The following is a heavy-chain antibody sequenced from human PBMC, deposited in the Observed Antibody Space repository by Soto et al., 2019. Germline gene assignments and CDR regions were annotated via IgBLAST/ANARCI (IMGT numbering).Heavy chain of an antibody. V-gene: IGHV1-18*01. CDR3: ARVGTPSLY. D-gene: IGHD2-2*01. CDR2: ISGYNGNT. CDR1: GYTFTSYY. J-gene: IGHJ4*02. Sequence: QVQLVQSGAEVKKPGASVKVSCKASGYTFTSYYISWVRQAPGQGLEWMGWISGYNGNTNYAQKLQGRVTMTTATTASTAHMGLRRLRSDDTVVYCSARVGTPSLYWGQGTLVTVSS.